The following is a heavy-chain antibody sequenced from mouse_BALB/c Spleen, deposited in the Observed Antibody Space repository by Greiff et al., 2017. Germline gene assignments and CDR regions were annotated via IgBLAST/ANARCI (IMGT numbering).Heavy chain of an antibody. V-gene: IGHV5-12-2*01. CDR1: GFTFSSYT. J-gene: IGHJ2*01. CDR2: ISNGGGST. D-gene: IGHD2-14*01. CDR3: ARGAYDGYYFDY. Sequence: DVHLVESGGGLVQPGGSLKLSCAASGFTFSSYTMSWVRQTPEKRLEWVAYISNGGGSTYYPDTVKGRFTISRDNAKNTLYLQMSSLKSEDTAMYYCARGAYDGYYFDYWGQGTTLTVSS.